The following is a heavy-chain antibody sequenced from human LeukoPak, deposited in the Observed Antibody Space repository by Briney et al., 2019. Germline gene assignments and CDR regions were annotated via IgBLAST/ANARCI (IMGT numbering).Heavy chain of an antibody. J-gene: IGHJ4*02. CDR3: ARDLHGSPDW. V-gene: IGHV3-66*01. Sequence: PGGSLRLSCAASGFTVSSNYMSWVRQAPGKGLEWVSVIYSGGGGTYYADSVKGRFSISRDNSKNTVYLQMNSLRAEDTAVYYCARDLHGSPDWWGQGTLVTVSS. CDR1: GFTVSSNY. D-gene: IGHD2-2*03. CDR2: IYSGGGGT.